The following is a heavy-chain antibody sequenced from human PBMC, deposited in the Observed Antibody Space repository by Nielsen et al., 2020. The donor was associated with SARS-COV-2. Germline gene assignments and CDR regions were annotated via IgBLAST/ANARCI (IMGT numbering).Heavy chain of an antibody. J-gene: IGHJ4*02. Sequence: SVKVSCKASGYTFTGYYMHWVRQAPGQGLEWMGGIIPIFGTANYAQKFQGRVTITADESTSTAYMELSSLRSEDTAVYYCARGVALPYGYFDYWGQGTLVTVSS. CDR2: IIPIFGTA. V-gene: IGHV1-69*13. CDR1: GYTFTGYY. CDR3: ARGVALPYGYFDY. D-gene: IGHD5-12*01.